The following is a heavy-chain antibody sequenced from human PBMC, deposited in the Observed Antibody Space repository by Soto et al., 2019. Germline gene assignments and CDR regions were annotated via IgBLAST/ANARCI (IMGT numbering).Heavy chain of an antibody. Sequence: SGPTLVNPTQTLTRTCTFSGFSLSASGMCVSWIRQPPGKALEWLARIDWDDEKHYNTPLKTRLTISKDTSKNQVVLTMTNMNPAHPGPYHCARHQLPGYGNMEVWRKGSTVNVSS. J-gene: IGHJ6*03. V-gene: IGHV2-70*11. CDR1: GFSLSASGMC. CDR3: ARHQLPGYGNMEV. CDR2: IDWDDEK. D-gene: IGHD5-12*01.